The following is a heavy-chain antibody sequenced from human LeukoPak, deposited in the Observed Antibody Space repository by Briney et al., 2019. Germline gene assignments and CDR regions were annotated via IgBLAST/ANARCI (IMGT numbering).Heavy chain of an antibody. CDR2: INPNSGGT. CDR3: ARDPRGCGGDC. J-gene: IGHJ4*02. CDR1: GGSFSTYA. V-gene: IGHV1-2*02. Sequence: ASVKVSCKSSGGSFSTYAVNWVRQAPGQGLEWMGWINPNSGGTNYAQKFQGRVTMTRDTSISAAYMELSRLRFDDTAVYYCARDPRGCGGDCWGQGTLVTVSS. D-gene: IGHD2-21*01.